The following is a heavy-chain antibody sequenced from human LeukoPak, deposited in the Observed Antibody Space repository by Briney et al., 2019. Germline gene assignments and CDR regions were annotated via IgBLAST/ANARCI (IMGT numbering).Heavy chain of an antibody. CDR3: ARDGDPNTATLDY. J-gene: IGHJ4*02. CDR1: GGTFGSYA. CDR2: IIPVFGTA. V-gene: IGHV1-69*05. Sequence: SVKVSCKASGGTFGSYAISWVRQAPGQGLEWMGRIIPVFGTANYAQKFQGRVTITTDESTSTAYVELSSLRSEDTAVYYCARDGDPNTATLDYWGQGTLVTVSS. D-gene: IGHD5-18*01.